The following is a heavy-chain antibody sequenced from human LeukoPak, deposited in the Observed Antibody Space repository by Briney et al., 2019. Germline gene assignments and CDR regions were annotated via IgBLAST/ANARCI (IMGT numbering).Heavy chain of an antibody. J-gene: IGHJ2*01. CDR2: ISGSGGST. CDR3: AKDRAVTATPFPAPWYFDL. CDR1: GFTFSSYE. V-gene: IGHV3-23*01. Sequence: PGGSLRLSCAASGFTFSSYEMNWVRQAPGKGLEWVSAISGSGGSTYYADSVKGRFTISRDNSKNTLYLQMNSLRAEDTAVYYCAKDRAVTATPFPAPWYFDLWGRGTLVAVSS. D-gene: IGHD2-21*02.